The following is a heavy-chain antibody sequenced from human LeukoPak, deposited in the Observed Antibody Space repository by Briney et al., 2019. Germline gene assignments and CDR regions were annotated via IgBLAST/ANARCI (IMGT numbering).Heavy chain of an antibody. CDR3: AKCSWWSGYYHGMDV. CDR1: GFTFSSYA. V-gene: IGHV3-23*01. CDR2: ITGSGGSP. Sequence: GGSLRLSCAASGFTFSSYAMSWVRQAPGKGLEWVSSITGSGGSPYYADSVKGRFTISRDNSKNTLYLQMNSLRAEDTAVYYCAKCSWWSGYYHGMDVWGQGTTVTVSS. D-gene: IGHD3-3*01. J-gene: IGHJ6*02.